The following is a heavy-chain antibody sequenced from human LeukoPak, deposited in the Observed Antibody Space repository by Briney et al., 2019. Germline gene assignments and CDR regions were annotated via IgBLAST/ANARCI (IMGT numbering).Heavy chain of an antibody. D-gene: IGHD2-2*01. Sequence: ASVKVSCKASGYTFTSYAMHWVRQAPGQRLEWMGWINAGNGNTKYSQQFQGRITITRDTSASTAYMELSSLRSEDTAVYYCARFLNCSITSCYGGGWGYWGQGTLVTVSS. CDR2: INAGNGNT. CDR3: ARFLNCSITSCYGGGWGY. J-gene: IGHJ4*02. V-gene: IGHV1-3*01. CDR1: GYTFTSYA.